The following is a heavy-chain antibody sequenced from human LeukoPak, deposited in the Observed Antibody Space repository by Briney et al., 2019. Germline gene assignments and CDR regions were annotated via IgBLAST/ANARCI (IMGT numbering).Heavy chain of an antibody. V-gene: IGHV1-69*13. D-gene: IGHD6-6*01. Sequence: SVKVSCKASGGTFSSYAISWVRQAPGQGLEWVGGIIPIFGTANYAQKFQGRVTITADESTSTAYMELSSLRSEDTAVYYCARDREYSSSSDRYYFDYWGQGTLVTVSS. J-gene: IGHJ4*02. CDR1: GGTFSSYA. CDR3: ARDREYSSSSDRYYFDY. CDR2: IIPIFGTA.